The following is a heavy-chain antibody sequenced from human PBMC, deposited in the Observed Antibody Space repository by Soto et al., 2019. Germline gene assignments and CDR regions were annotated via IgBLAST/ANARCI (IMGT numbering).Heavy chain of an antibody. CDR3: AKHDFWTLYNTGLDS. V-gene: IGHV3-23*01. Sequence: GGSLRLSCSASGFTFTSYAMSWVRQAPGKGLEWVSGISGSGGDTMSADSVKGRFTISRDNFKNMLYLQMNSLRAEDTAVYYCAKHDFWTLYNTGLDSWGQGTLVTVSS. CDR1: GFTFTSYA. CDR2: ISGSGGDT. J-gene: IGHJ4*02. D-gene: IGHD3-3*01.